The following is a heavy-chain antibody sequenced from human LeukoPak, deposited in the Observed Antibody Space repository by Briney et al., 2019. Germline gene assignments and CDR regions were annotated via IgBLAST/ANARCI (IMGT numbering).Heavy chain of an antibody. Sequence: SVKVSCKASGGTFSRNDISWVRQAAGQGREWMGGIMPLFGTAKNAQKFQGRVTITADKSTSTAYMELSSLRSEDTAVYYCASALGAHSGYPYYYYYYYMDVWGKGTMVTISS. J-gene: IGHJ6*03. CDR3: ASALGAHSGYPYYYYYYYMDV. CDR1: GGTFSRND. D-gene: IGHD5-12*01. V-gene: IGHV1-69*06. CDR2: IMPLFGTA.